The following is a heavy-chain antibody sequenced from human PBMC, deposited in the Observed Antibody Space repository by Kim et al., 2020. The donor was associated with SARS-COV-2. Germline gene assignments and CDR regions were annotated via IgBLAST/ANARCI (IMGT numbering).Heavy chain of an antibody. D-gene: IGHD1-1*01. Sequence: NYNPSLKSRVTIAVDKSKNQFSLKLSAVTAADTAVYYCALRAGTEAFDIWGQGTMVTVSS. J-gene: IGHJ3*02. CDR3: ALRAGTEAFDI. V-gene: IGHV4-4*02.